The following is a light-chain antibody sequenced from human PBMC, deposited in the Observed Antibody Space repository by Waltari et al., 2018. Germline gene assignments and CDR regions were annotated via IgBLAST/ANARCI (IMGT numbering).Light chain of an antibody. Sequence: QSALTQPASVSGSPGQSITISCTGTSSDVGGYNYVSWYQQHPGKAPKLMIYEVSNRPSGVSNRFSGSKSGNTASLTISGLQAEDEAEYYCSSYTSISTLFGGGTKLTVL. V-gene: IGLV2-14*01. CDR2: EVS. CDR1: SSDVGGYNY. CDR3: SSYTSISTL. J-gene: IGLJ2*01.